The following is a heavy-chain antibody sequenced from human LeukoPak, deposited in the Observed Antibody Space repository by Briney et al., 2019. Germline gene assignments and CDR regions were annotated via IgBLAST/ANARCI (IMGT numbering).Heavy chain of an antibody. CDR3: AKAASSSWPSYYYGMDV. J-gene: IGHJ6*02. CDR2: ITGSGGNT. CDR1: GFTFNRFY. D-gene: IGHD6-13*01. Sequence: GGSLRLSCSAFGFTFNRFYLHWVRQAPGKGLEWVSVITGSGGNTYYADSVKGRFTISKDNSKNTVYLQMSSLRVDDTAVYYCAKAASSSWPSYYYGMDVWGQGTTVTVSS. V-gene: IGHV3-23*01.